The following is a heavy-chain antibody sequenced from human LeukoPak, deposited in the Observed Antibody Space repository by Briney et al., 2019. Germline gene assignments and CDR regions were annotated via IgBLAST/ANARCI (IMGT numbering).Heavy chain of an antibody. D-gene: IGHD5-24*01. CDR1: GFTLSSYA. Sequence: GGSLRLSCAASGFTLSSYAMHWVRQPAGKGLEWVSAIGTAGDTFYPGSVKGRFTISRENAKKSLFLQMNSLRAEDTAVYYCARVRDGYNFAFDIWGQGTMVTVSS. CDR3: ARVRDGYNFAFDI. CDR2: IGTAGDT. V-gene: IGHV3-13*01. J-gene: IGHJ3*02.